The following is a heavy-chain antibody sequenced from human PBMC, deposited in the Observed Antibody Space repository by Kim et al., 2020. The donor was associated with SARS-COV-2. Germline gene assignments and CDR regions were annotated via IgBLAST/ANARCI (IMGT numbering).Heavy chain of an antibody. V-gene: IGHV3-7*01. CDR3: ARERPIATLDY. J-gene: IGHJ4*02. CDR1: GFAFSSFW. Sequence: GGSLRLSCAASGFAFSSFWMSWVRQAPGKGLQWVANINQAASGKYYVASVKGRFTISRDNAKNSVYLQMSSLRAEDTAVYYCARERPIATLDYWGQGTL. CDR2: INQAASGK. D-gene: IGHD2-21*01.